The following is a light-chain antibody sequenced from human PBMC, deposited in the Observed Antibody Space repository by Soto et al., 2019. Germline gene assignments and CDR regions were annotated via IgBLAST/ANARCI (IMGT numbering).Light chain of an antibody. Sequence: DIPMTQTPATLSAFAGDRVTVTCRASQSVSSWVAWYQEKPGRGPKLLIYDASTWQSGVPSRFIGSGSGTEFTLTITSRQPDDFATYYCQLYNTYSPGTFGQGTRVEVK. V-gene: IGKV1-5*01. J-gene: IGKJ1*01. CDR2: DAS. CDR3: QLYNTYSPGT. CDR1: QSVSSW.